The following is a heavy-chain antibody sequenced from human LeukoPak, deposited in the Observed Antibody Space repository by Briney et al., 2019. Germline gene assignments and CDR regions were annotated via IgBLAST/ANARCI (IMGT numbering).Heavy chain of an antibody. CDR2: IKQDGSEK. CDR1: GFTFSSYA. V-gene: IGHV3-7*01. Sequence: GGSLRLSCAASGFTFSSYAMSWVRQAPGKGLEWVANIKQDGSEKYYVDSVKGRFAISRDNAKNSLYLQMNSLRAEDTAVYYCARRVPNEVITDYFDYWGPGTLVTVSS. CDR3: ARRVPNEVITDYFDY. D-gene: IGHD3-16*01. J-gene: IGHJ4*02.